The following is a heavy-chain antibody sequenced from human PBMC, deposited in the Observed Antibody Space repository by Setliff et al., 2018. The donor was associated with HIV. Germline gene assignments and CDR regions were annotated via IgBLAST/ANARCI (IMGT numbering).Heavy chain of an antibody. Sequence: SETLSLTCTVSGASISSSTDYWGWIRQSPGKGLEWIGSRYYTGSAHYNPSLKSRVTISVDTSKNQFSMKLTSLTAADTTVYYCARWITTPTKGAFDIWGQGTAVTVSS. V-gene: IGHV4-39*01. CDR1: GASISSSTDY. CDR2: RYYTGSA. CDR3: ARWITTPTKGAFDI. J-gene: IGHJ3*02. D-gene: IGHD3-22*01.